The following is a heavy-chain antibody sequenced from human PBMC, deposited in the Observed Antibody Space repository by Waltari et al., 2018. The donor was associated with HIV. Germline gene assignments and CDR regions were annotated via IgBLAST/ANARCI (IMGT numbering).Heavy chain of an antibody. V-gene: IGHV3-53*02. D-gene: IGHD1-1*01. CDR3: ARIGAATGNVHAFDL. Sequence: EVQLVETGGGFIQPGGTLRLSCAVSGFSVGDDYMSGIGQAPGKGLEWVSILYGVDGTYYADSVKGRFTISRDNSKSTVFLQMNSLRVEDTAMYFCARIGAATGNVHAFDLWGLGTMVNVFS. CDR1: GFSVGDDY. J-gene: IGHJ3*01. CDR2: LYGVDGT.